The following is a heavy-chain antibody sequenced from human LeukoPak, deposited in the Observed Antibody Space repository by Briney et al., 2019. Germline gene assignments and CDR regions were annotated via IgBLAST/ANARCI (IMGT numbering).Heavy chain of an antibody. Sequence: SETLSLTCTGSGGSISSGSYYWSWLRQPAGKGLEWIGRIDTSGSTNYNPALKSRVTISVDTSKNQFSLKLSSVTAADTAVYYCARAFLFGETTNNWFDPWGQGTLVTVSS. CDR3: ARAFLFGETTNNWFDP. D-gene: IGHD3-16*01. CDR1: GGSISSGSYY. V-gene: IGHV4-61*02. J-gene: IGHJ5*02. CDR2: IDTSGST.